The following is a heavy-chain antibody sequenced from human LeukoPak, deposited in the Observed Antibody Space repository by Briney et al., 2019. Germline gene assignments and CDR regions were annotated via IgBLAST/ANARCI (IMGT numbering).Heavy chain of an antibody. J-gene: IGHJ5*02. D-gene: IGHD4-17*01. CDR3: ASAYGDYAFDP. Sequence: SETLSLTCAVYGGSFSGYYWGWIRQPPGKGLEWIGEINHSGSTNYNPSLKSRVTISVDTSKNQFSLKLSSVTAADTAVYYCASAYGDYAFDPWGQGTLVTVSS. V-gene: IGHV4-34*01. CDR1: GGSFSGYY. CDR2: INHSGST.